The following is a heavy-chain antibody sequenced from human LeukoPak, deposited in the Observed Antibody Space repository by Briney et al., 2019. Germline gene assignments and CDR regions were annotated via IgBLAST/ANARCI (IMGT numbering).Heavy chain of an antibody. Sequence: ASVKGSCKASLGTSSSYAISCVRQAPGQGVEWMGSSIPIVVRANCAQQFQGRVTLTTDESTSTDYMELSRLRSEDTAVYYCARDPRDDAFAIWGQGTMVTVSS. J-gene: IGHJ3*02. D-gene: IGHD3-10*01. V-gene: IGHV1-69*05. CDR1: LGTSSSYA. CDR2: SIPIVVRA. CDR3: ARDPRDDAFAI.